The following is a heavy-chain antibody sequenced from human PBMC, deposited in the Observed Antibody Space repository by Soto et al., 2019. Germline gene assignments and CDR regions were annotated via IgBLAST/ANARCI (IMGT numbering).Heavy chain of an antibody. CDR1: GFTFSNYA. Sequence: PGGSLILSCAASGFTFSNYALSWVRPAPGKGLEWVSAISSTADNTYYADSARGRFTISRDNFRNMVYLQMNWLRAEDTALYFCARRGYPLASYYGTDHWGQGTTVTVSS. CDR2: ISSTADNT. J-gene: IGHJ6*02. CDR3: ARRGYPLASYYGTDH. D-gene: IGHD5-12*01. V-gene: IGHV3-23*01.